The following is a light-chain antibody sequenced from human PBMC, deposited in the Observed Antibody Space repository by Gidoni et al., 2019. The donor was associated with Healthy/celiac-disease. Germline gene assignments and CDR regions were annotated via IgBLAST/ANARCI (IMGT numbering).Light chain of an antibody. CDR2: GAS. CDR1: QSVSSSY. Sequence: EIVLTQSPGTLSLSPGERATLSCRASQSVSSSYLAWYQQKPGQAPRLLLYGASSTATGIPDRFSGSGSGTAFSLTISRLEPEDFAVYYCQQYGSSPTWTFGQGTKVEIK. CDR3: QQYGSSPTWT. V-gene: IGKV3-20*01. J-gene: IGKJ1*01.